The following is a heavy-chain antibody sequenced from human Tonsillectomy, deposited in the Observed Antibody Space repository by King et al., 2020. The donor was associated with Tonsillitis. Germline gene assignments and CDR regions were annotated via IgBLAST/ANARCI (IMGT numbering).Heavy chain of an antibody. V-gene: IGHV3-23*04. CDR3: AKVPYDSSGYYYFDY. D-gene: IGHD3-22*01. Sequence: VQLVESGGGLVQPGGSLRLYCTASGFTFSNYAMSWVRQAPGKGLEWVSGISGSGGSTYYADSVKGRFTISRDNSKNTLYLQMNSLRAEDTAVYYCAKVPYDSSGYYYFDYWGQGTLVTVSS. CDR1: GFTFSNYA. CDR2: ISGSGGST. J-gene: IGHJ4*02.